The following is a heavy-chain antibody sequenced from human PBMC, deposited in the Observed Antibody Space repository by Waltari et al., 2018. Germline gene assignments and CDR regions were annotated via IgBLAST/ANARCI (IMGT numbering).Heavy chain of an antibody. Sequence: QVQLQESGPGLVKPSQTLSLTCTVSGGSISSGGYYWSWIRQHPGKGLEWIGYIYYRWITYYNPSLKSRVTISVDTSKNQFSLKLSSVTAADTAVYYCAGARDGNNYRGWFDPWGQGTLVTVSS. D-gene: IGHD5-12*01. J-gene: IGHJ5*02. CDR3: AGARDGNNYRGWFDP. CDR1: GGSISSGGYY. V-gene: IGHV4-31*03. CDR2: IYYRWIT.